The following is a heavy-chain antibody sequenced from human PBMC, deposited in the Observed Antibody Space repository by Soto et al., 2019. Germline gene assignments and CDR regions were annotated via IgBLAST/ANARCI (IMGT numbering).Heavy chain of an antibody. J-gene: IGHJ6*03. CDR1: GDRFTDYY. CDR3: ARESGGATATLYYYYFYMDV. V-gene: IGHV1-2*04. CDR2: INPNSGVT. Sequence: QVQLVQSGAEVKEPGASVTVSCRTSGDRFTDYYMHWVRQAPGQGLEWMGWINPNSGVTKYAQKFQGWVTITRDTSIRTGYMQMSRLRFDDTAIYYCARESGGATATLYYYYFYMDVWCTGTTVTVSS. D-gene: IGHD5-12*01.